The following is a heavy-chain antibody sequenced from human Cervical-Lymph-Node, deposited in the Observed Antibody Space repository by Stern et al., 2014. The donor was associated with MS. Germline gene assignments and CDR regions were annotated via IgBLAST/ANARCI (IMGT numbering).Heavy chain of an antibody. CDR3: AKDISERHYYFDS. J-gene: IGHJ4*02. V-gene: IGHV3-9*01. CDR1: GFTFGDCA. CDR2: ISWNSNNI. Sequence: VQLVESGGGSVQPGRSLRLSCAASGFTFGDCAMHWVRLAPGKGLAWVSGISWNSNNIGYADSVRGRFTITRDNAKNSLYLQMNGLRPEDTALYYCAKDISERHYYFDSWGEGTLVTVSS. D-gene: IGHD3-16*02.